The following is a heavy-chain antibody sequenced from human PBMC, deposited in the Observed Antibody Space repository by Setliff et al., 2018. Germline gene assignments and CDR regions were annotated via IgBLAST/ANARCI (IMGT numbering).Heavy chain of an antibody. Sequence: SETLSLTCTVYGGSFSNYYWGWIRQSPGKGREWIGEINDSGTTNYSPSLKSRVTISLDASTNQFSLKLRSVSAADTAVYYCRYWSGYYNNDYWGQGALVTVS. CDR3: RYWSGYYNNDY. J-gene: IGHJ4*02. CDR2: INDSGTT. D-gene: IGHD3-3*01. V-gene: IGHV4-34*01. CDR1: GGSFSNYY.